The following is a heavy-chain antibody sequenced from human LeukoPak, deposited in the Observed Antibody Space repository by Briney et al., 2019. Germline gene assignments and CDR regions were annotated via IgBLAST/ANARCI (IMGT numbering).Heavy chain of an antibody. Sequence: SETLSLTCIVPGGSISSSSYYWAWIRQSPGKGLEWIGTFSSGGSAYYHPSLTSRGSISKDTSDNQFSLRLCSVTAADTAVYYCARKQTGTMYDVWGQGTQVTVSS. CDR3: ARKQTGTMYDV. CDR1: GGSISSSSYY. V-gene: IGHV4-39*07. D-gene: IGHD1-7*01. J-gene: IGHJ4*02. CDR2: FSSGGSA.